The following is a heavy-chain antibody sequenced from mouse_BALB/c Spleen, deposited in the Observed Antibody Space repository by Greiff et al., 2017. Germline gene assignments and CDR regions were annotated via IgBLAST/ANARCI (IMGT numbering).Heavy chain of an antibody. CDR2: IWAGGST. CDR1: GFSLTSYG. Sequence: QVHVKQSGPGLVAPSQSLSITCTVSGFSLTSYGVHWVRQPPGKGLEWLGVIWAGGSTNYNSALMSRLSISKDNSKSQVFLKMNSLQTDDTAMYYCARDRELGLAYWGQGTLVTVSA. D-gene: IGHD4-1*01. J-gene: IGHJ3*01. V-gene: IGHV2-9*02. CDR3: ARDRELGLAY.